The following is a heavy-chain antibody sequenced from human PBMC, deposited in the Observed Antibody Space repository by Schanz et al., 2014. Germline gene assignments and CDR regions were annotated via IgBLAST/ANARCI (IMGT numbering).Heavy chain of an antibody. CDR3: ARGNTIFGVVILGWLDP. J-gene: IGHJ5*02. Sequence: QVQLVQSGAEVKKPGSSVTVSCKASGDTLSSYGISWVRQSPGQGLEWMGRIIPNLGSANYAQKFQGRVPITADKSTSTVYMELSGLRSEDTAIYYCARGNTIFGVVILGWLDPWGQGTLVTVSS. CDR2: IIPNLGSA. CDR1: GDTLSSYG. D-gene: IGHD3-3*01. V-gene: IGHV1-69*04.